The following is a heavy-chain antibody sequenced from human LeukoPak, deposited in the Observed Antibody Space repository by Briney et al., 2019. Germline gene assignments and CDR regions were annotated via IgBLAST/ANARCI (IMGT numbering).Heavy chain of an antibody. CDR1: GFTFSSYA. Sequence: PGGSLRLSCAASGFTFSSYAMSWVRQAPGKGLEWVSAISGSGGSTYYADSVKGRFTIFRDNSKNTLYLQMNSLRAEDTAVYYCARGCSSTSCYGFDYWGQGTLVTVSS. CDR3: ARGCSSTSCYGFDY. V-gene: IGHV3-23*01. J-gene: IGHJ4*02. CDR2: ISGSGGST. D-gene: IGHD2-2*01.